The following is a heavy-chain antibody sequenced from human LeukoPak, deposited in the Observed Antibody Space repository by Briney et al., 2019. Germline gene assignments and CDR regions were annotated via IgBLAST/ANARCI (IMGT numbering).Heavy chain of an antibody. CDR1: GGSISSGGYS. CDR3: ARERGVYGMDV. CDR2: IYHSGST. J-gene: IGHJ6*02. Sequence: SETLSLTCAVSGGSISSGGYSWSWIRQPPGKGLEWIGYIYHSGSTYYNPSLKSRVTISVDRSKNQFSLKLSSVTAADTAVYYCARERGVYGMDVWGQGTTVTVSS. V-gene: IGHV4-30-2*01. D-gene: IGHD3-10*01.